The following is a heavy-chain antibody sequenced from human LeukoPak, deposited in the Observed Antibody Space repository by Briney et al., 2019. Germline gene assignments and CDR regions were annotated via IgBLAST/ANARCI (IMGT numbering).Heavy chain of an antibody. V-gene: IGHV3-30*03. Sequence: PGGSLRLSCAASGFTFSSYGMHWVRQAPGKGLEWVAVISYDGSNKYYADSVKGRFTISRDNSKNTLYLQMNSLRAEDTAVYYCASLETPPRSYYDFWSGYSTRLKDGMDVWGQGTTVTVSS. CDR1: GFTFSSYG. D-gene: IGHD3-3*01. CDR2: ISYDGSNK. J-gene: IGHJ6*02. CDR3: ASLETPPRSYYDFWSGYSTRLKDGMDV.